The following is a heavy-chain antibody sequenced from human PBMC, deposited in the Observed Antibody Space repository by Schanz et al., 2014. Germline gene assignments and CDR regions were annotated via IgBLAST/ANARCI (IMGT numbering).Heavy chain of an antibody. CDR3: ARDHTTESYYSAGPPSDY. CDR1: GFGFSSYS. CDR2: ISGSSRTI. D-gene: IGHD1-26*01. J-gene: IGHJ4*02. Sequence: EVQLVESGGGLIQPGGSLRLSCAASGFGFSSYSMNWVRQAPGKGLEWVSYISGSSRTIYYADSMKGRFTVSRDNSKNTLFLQMNSLRAEDTAVYYCARDHTTESYYSAGPPSDYWGQGTLXTVSS. V-gene: IGHV3-48*01.